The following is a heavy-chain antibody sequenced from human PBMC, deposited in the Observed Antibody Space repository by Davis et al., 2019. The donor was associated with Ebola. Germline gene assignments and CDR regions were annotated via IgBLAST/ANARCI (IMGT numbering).Heavy chain of an antibody. Sequence: SETLSLTCTVSGGSISSSSYYWGWIRQPPGKGLEWIGYIYYSGSTYYNPSLKSRVTISVDTSKNQFSLKLSSVTAADTAVYYCARPILHGMDVWGQGTTVTVSS. CDR1: GGSISSSSYY. CDR2: IYYSGST. V-gene: IGHV4-39*01. J-gene: IGHJ6*02. CDR3: ARPILHGMDV.